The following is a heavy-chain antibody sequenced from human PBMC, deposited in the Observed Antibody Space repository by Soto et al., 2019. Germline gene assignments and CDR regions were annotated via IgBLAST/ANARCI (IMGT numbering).Heavy chain of an antibody. CDR1: GYMFTTYW. CDR3: ARLSGTYDAEAFLF. Sequence: GESLKISCNGSGYMFTTYWIGWVRQMPGKGLEWMGIIYPGDSDARYSPSVQGQVTISLDKSISTAYLQWSSLKASDTAMYYCARLSGTYDAEAFLFWCQGTLLTV. V-gene: IGHV5-51*01. J-gene: IGHJ3*01. CDR2: IYPGDSDA. D-gene: IGHD1-26*01.